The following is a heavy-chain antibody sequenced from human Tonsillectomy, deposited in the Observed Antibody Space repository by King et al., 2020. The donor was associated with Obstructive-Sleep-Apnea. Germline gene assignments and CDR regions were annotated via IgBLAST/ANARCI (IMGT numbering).Heavy chain of an antibody. CDR1: GFTFSGYS. Sequence: VQLVQSGGGLVQPGGSLRLSCEASGFTFSGYSMNWVRQAPGKGLEWLSYISGGGSTLYYADSVKGRFTISRDNAKNSLFLQMNSLRAEDTAVYFCARAQYYDFRSGAYYYAMDVWGQGTTVTVSS. CDR2: ISGGGSTL. D-gene: IGHD3-3*01. J-gene: IGHJ6*02. CDR3: ARAQYYDFRSGAYYYAMDV. V-gene: IGHV3-48*04.